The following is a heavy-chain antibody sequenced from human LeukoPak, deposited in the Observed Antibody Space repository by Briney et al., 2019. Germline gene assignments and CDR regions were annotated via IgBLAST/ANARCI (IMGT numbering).Heavy chain of an antibody. CDR2: IDPSDSYT. J-gene: IGHJ6*02. CDR1: GYSFTSYW. Sequence: GESLKISCKGSGYSFTSYWISWVCQMPGKGLEWMGRIDPSDSYTNYSPSFQGHVTVSADKSISTAYLQWSSLKAPDTAMYYCARRSGYSYGRDDYYYYGMDVWGQGTTVTVSS. V-gene: IGHV5-10-1*01. CDR3: ARRSGYSYGRDDYYYYGMDV. D-gene: IGHD5-18*01.